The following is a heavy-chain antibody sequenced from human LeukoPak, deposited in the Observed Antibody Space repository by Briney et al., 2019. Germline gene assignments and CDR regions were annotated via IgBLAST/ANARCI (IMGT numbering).Heavy chain of an antibody. D-gene: IGHD5-24*01. Sequence: GGSLRLSCAASGFTFSDYYMSWIRQAPGKGLEWVSYISSSGSTIYYADSVKGRFTISRDNAKNSLYLQMNSLRAEDTAVYYCARSEGYKSLGFDAFDLWGQGTMVTVSS. V-gene: IGHV3-11*01. CDR3: ARSEGYKSLGFDAFDL. J-gene: IGHJ3*01. CDR1: GFTFSDYY. CDR2: ISSSGSTI.